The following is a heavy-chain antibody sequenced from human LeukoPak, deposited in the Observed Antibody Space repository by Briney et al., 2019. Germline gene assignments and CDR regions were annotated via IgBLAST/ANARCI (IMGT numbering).Heavy chain of an antibody. J-gene: IGHJ4*02. CDR3: ARAWYNWNLGY. CDR2: ISYDGSNK. Sequence: HPGRSLRLSCAASGLTFSSYAMHWVRQAPGKGLEWVAVISYDGSNKYYADSVKGRFTISRDNSKNTLYLQMNSLRAEDTAVYYCARAWYNWNLGYWGQGTLVTVSS. V-gene: IGHV3-30*04. D-gene: IGHD1-1*01. CDR1: GLTFSSYA.